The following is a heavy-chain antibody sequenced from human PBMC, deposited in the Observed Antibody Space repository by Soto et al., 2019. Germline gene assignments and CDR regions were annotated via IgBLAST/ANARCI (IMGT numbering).Heavy chain of an antibody. J-gene: IGHJ6*02. CDR3: ARQWELSGYYYGMDV. CDR1: GYTFTSYY. D-gene: IGHD1-26*01. Sequence: ASVKVSCKASGYTFTSYYMHWVRQAPGQGLEWMGIINPSGGSTSYAQKFQGRVTMTRDTSISTAYMELSSLRSDDTAVYYCARQWELSGYYYGMDVWGQGTTVTVSS. CDR2: INPSGGST. V-gene: IGHV1-46*01.